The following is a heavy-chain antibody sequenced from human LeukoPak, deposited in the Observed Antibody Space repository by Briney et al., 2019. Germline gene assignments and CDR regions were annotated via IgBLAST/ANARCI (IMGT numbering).Heavy chain of an antibody. CDR2: ISSSSSYI. Sequence: KSGGSLRLSCAASGFTFSSYSMNWVRQAPGKGLEWVSSISSSSSYIYYADSVKGRFTISRDNSKNTLYLQMNSLRAEDTAVYYCAKVPYNWNHPEYGAFDIWGQGTMVTVSS. CDR1: GFTFSSYS. D-gene: IGHD1-14*01. V-gene: IGHV3-21*01. J-gene: IGHJ3*02. CDR3: AKVPYNWNHPEYGAFDI.